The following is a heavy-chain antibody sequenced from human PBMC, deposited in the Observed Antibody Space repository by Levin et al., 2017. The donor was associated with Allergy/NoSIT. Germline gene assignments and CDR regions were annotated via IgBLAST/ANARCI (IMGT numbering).Heavy chain of an antibody. V-gene: IGHV1-8*01. J-gene: IGHJ4*02. CDR3: VRNLDY. CDR2: MTPNTGET. CDR1: GYTFTSYD. Sequence: ASVKVSCKTSGYTFTSYDINWVRQATGQGLEWMGWMTPNTGETGYAQKFQGRVTMTRNTAISTAYMELRSLRSDDTAIYYCVRNLDYWGQGSLVTVSS.